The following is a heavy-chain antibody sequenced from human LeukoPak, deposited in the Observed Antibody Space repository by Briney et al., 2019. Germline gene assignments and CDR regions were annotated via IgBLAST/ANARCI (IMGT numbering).Heavy chain of an antibody. J-gene: IGHJ3*02. CDR3: AIVGARDAFDI. Sequence: GESLKISCKGSGYSFTGYYMHWVRQAPGQGLEWMGWINPNSGGTNYAQKFQGRVTMTRDTSISTAYMELSRLRSDDTAVYYCAIVGARDAFDIWGQGTMVAVSS. D-gene: IGHD1-26*01. CDR2: INPNSGGT. V-gene: IGHV1-2*02. CDR1: GYSFTGYY.